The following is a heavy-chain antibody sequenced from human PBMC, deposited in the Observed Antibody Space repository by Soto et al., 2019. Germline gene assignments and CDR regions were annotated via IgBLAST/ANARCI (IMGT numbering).Heavy chain of an antibody. D-gene: IGHD2-21*01. J-gene: IGHJ4*02. V-gene: IGHV3-23*05. CDR2: IYGSGRGI. Sequence: GGSLRLSCTASGLTHSNFAMMWVRQAPGKGLECISGIYGSGRGIEYADSVKGRFTISRDNSKNTVYLQMTDLRVDDTAVYYCAKDAVYNDGLWLMDHWGQGTQVTVSS. CDR3: AKDAVYNDGLWLMDH. CDR1: GLTHSNFA.